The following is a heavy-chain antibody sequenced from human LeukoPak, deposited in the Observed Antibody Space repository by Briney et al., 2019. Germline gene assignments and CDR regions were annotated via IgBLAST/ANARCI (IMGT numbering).Heavy chain of an antibody. J-gene: IGHJ5*02. D-gene: IGHD5-24*01. Sequence: SETLSLTCAVYGGSFSGYYWSWIRQPPGKGLEWIGEINHSGSTNYNPSLKSRVTISVDTSKNQFSLKLSSVTAADTAVYYCARAPGWLQLRWWFDPWGQGILVTVSS. V-gene: IGHV4-34*01. CDR2: INHSGST. CDR1: GGSFSGYY. CDR3: ARAPGWLQLRWWFDP.